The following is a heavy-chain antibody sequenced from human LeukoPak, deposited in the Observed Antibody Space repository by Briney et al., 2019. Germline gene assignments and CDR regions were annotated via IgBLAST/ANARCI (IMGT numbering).Heavy chain of an antibody. V-gene: IGHV3-74*01. D-gene: IGHD2-2*01. CDR3: ARVRGYCSSTSCYRRAEYFQH. Sequence: GGSLRLSCAASGFTFSNYWMHWVRQAPGKGLVWVSRINNDGSDTTYADSVKGRFTISRDNAKNTLYLQMNSLRAEDTAVYYCARVRGYCSSTSCYRRAEYFQHWGQGTLVTVSS. CDR1: GFTFSNYW. J-gene: IGHJ1*01. CDR2: INNDGSDT.